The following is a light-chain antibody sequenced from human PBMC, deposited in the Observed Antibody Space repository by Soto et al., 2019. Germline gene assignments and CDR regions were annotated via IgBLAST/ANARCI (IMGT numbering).Light chain of an antibody. CDR2: EDN. Sequence: NFMLTQPRSVSESPGKTVTISCTRSSGSIASKYVQWYQQRPGGHPTTVIFEDNTRPSGVPDRFSGSIDSSSNSASLTISGLTTEDEADYSCQSYDTSNVVFGGGTKVTVL. CDR1: SGSIASKY. V-gene: IGLV6-57*01. J-gene: IGLJ2*01. CDR3: QSYDTSNVV.